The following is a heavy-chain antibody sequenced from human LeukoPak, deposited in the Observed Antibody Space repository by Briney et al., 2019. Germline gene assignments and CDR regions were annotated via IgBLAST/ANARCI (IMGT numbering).Heavy chain of an antibody. Sequence: AGGSLRLSCAASGFTFSSYGMHWVRQAPGKGLEWVAVIWYDGSNKYYADSVKGRFTISRDNSKNTLYLQMNSLRAEDTAVYYCASPRGYSYGLDYWGQGTLVTVSS. CDR1: GFTFSSYG. CDR2: IWYDGSNK. J-gene: IGHJ4*02. D-gene: IGHD5-18*01. CDR3: ASPRGYSYGLDY. V-gene: IGHV3-33*01.